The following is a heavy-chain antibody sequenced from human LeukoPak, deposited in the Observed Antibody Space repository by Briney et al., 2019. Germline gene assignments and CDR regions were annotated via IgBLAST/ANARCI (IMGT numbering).Heavy chain of an antibody. D-gene: IGHD5-18*01. CDR1: GFTFGDHA. J-gene: IGHJ6*02. CDR2: IRSKAYRGTT. V-gene: IGHV3-49*04. CDR3: TRGPIHLWLHNGMDV. Sequence: GGSLRLSCTTSGFTFGDHAMSWVRQAPGKGLEWVGLIRSKAYRGTTEYAASVEDRFTISRDDSKSIAYLQMDSLTSEDTAVYYCTRGPIHLWLHNGMDVWGQGTTVTVSS.